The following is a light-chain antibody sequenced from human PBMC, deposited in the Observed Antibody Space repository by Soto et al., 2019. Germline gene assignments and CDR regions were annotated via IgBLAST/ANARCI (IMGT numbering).Light chain of an antibody. V-gene: IGKV3-15*01. CDR1: QSVSSN. J-gene: IGKJ5*01. Sequence: EIVMTQSPATLSVSPGERATLSCRASQSVSSNLAWYQQKPGQPPRLLIYGASTRATGVPARFSGSGAGTEFTLTISSLQSEDFAVYYCQQFDNWPPTFGQGTLLEIK. CDR2: GAS. CDR3: QQFDNWPPT.